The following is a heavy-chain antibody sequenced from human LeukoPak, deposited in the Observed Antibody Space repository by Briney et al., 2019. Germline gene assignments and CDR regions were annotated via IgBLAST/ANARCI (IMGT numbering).Heavy chain of an antibody. CDR2: IYYSGST. Sequence: KASETLSLTCTVSGGSISSYYWSWIRQPPGKGLEWIGYIYYSGSTNYNPSLKSRVTISVDTSKNQFSLKLSSVTAADTAVYYCARKGFCSRPSCNEYVFKMWGKG. CDR1: GGSISSYY. D-gene: IGHD2-2*01. V-gene: IGHV4-59*01. J-gene: IGHJ6*03. CDR3: ARKGFCSRPSCNEYVFKM.